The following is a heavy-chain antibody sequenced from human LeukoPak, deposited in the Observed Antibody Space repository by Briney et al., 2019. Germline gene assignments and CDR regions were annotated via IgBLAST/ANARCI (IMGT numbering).Heavy chain of an antibody. CDR1: GYTFTSYD. V-gene: IGHV1-8*01. J-gene: IGHJ4*02. CDR3: ARGPHTYSYGYPPDY. D-gene: IGHD5-18*01. Sequence: GASVTVSCKASGYTFTSYDINWVRQATGQGLEWMGWMNPNSGNTGYAQKFQGRVTMTRNTSISTAYMELSSLRSEDTAVYYCARGPHTYSYGYPPDYWGQGTLVTVSS. CDR2: MNPNSGNT.